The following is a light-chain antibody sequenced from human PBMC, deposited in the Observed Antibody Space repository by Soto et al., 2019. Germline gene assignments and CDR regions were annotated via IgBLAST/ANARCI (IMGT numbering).Light chain of an antibody. Sequence: QAVVTQEPSFSVSPGGTVTLTCALNSGSVSTNYYPSWFQQTPGQAPRTLIYSTNIRSSGVPDRFSGSILGDRAALTITGAQADDESFYFCVLYMGIGIQWVFGGGTKLTVL. CDR2: STN. V-gene: IGLV8-61*01. CDR1: SGSVSTNYY. J-gene: IGLJ3*02. CDR3: VLYMGIGIQWV.